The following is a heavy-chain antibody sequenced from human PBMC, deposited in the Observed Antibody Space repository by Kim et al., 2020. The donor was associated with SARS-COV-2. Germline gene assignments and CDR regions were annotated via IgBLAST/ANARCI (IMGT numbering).Heavy chain of an antibody. Sequence: GGSLRLSCAASGFTFGDYAMHWVRQAPGKGPEWVSGISWNSGSIGYVGSVRGRFTISRDNAKNSLYLQMNSLRAEDTALYYCAKDGAFRSGRTEYFQRWGQGTLVTVSS. V-gene: IGHV3-9*01. CDR1: GFTFGDYA. CDR3: AKDGAFRSGRTEYFQR. CDR2: ISWNSGSI. J-gene: IGHJ1*01.